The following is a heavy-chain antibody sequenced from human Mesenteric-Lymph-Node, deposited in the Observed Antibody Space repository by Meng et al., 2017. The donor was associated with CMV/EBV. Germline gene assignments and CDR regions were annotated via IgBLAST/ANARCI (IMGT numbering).Heavy chain of an antibody. V-gene: IGHV3-21*01. CDR2: ISSSSSYI. D-gene: IGHD5-12*01. Sequence: GESLKISCAASGFTFSSYSMNWVRQAPGTGLEWVSSISSSSSYIYYADSVKGRFTISRDNAKNSLYLQMNSLRAEDTAVYYCARVLWDGDIVATITPFWDYWGQGTLVTVSS. CDR3: ARVLWDGDIVATITPFWDY. CDR1: GFTFSSYS. J-gene: IGHJ4*02.